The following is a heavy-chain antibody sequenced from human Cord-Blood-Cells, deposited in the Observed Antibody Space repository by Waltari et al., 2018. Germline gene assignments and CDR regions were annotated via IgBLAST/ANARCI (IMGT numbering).Heavy chain of an antibody. J-gene: IGHJ6*02. CDR1: GYTFTGYY. CDR3: ARTSIVGATRYYYYGMDV. Sequence: QVQLVQSGAEVKKPGASVKVSCKASGYTFTGYYMHWVRQAPGQGLEWMGWINPNSGGTNYAQKFQGWVTVTRDTSISTAYMELSRLRSDDTAVYYCARTSIVGATRYYYYGMDVWGQGTTVTVSS. CDR2: INPNSGGT. D-gene: IGHD1-26*01. V-gene: IGHV1-2*04.